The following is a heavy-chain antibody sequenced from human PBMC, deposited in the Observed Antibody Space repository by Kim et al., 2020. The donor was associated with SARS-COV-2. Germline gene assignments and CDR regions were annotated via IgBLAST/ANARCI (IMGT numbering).Heavy chain of an antibody. CDR3: ATWYSSSWFNY. CDR2: INHSGST. D-gene: IGHD6-13*01. Sequence: SETLSLTCAVYGGSFSGYYWSWIRQPPGKGLEWIGEINHSGSTNYNPSLKSRVTISVDTSKNQFSLKLSSVTAADTAVYYCATWYSSSWFNYWGQGTLVTVSS. J-gene: IGHJ4*02. V-gene: IGHV4-34*01. CDR1: GGSFSGYY.